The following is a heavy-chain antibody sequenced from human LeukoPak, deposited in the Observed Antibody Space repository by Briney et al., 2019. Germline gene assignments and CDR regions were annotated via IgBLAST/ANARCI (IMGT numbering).Heavy chain of an antibody. V-gene: IGHV1-46*01. CDR1: GYTFTSYY. D-gene: IGHD3-22*01. J-gene: IGHJ3*02. Sequence: ASVKVSCKASGYTFTSYYMHWVRQSPGQGLEWMGIINPSGGSTSYAQKFQGRVNMTRDTSTSTVYMELSSLRSEDTAVYYCARDRQYYYDSSGYYASAFDIWGQGTMVTVSS. CDR2: INPSGGST. CDR3: ARDRQYYYDSSGYYASAFDI.